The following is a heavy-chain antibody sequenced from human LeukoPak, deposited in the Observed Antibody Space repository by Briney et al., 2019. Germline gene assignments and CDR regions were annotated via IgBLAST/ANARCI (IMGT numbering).Heavy chain of an antibody. J-gene: IGHJ3*02. V-gene: IGHV3-21*01. CDR1: GFTFSSYS. CDR2: ISSSSSYI. CDR3: ASVVVGGAFDI. D-gene: IGHD2-15*01. Sequence: GGSLRLSCAASGFTFSSYSMNWVRQAPGKGLEWVSSISSSSSYIYYAASVKGRFTIPRDNAKNSLYLQMNSLRAEDTAVYYCASVVVGGAFDIWGQGTMVTVSS.